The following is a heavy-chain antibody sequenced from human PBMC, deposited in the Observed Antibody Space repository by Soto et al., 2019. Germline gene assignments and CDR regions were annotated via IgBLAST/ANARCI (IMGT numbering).Heavy chain of an antibody. CDR2: INQNGGQK. CDR3: GNWADAADEDFFHH. V-gene: IGHV3-7*01. Sequence: EVQLVESGGGLVQPGGSLRLSCAASGFRFTSSWMSWVRQAPGKGLEWVAHINQNGGQKYYVDSAKGRFTISRVNAKTSLFLQMNSLSVQDTAVFYCGNWADAADEDFFHHWGQGTLVPVSS. CDR1: GFRFTSSW. J-gene: IGHJ1*01. D-gene: IGHD3-16*01.